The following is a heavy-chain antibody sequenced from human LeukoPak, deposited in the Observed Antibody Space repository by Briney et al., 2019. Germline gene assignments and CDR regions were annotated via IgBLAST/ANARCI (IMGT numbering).Heavy chain of an antibody. V-gene: IGHV1-69*13. Sequence: SVKVSCKASGGTFSSYAISWVRQAPGQGLEWMGVIIPIFGTANYAQKFQGRVTITADESTSTAYMELSSLRSEDTAVYYCAREGQAVPAAAYYYYGMDVWGQGTTVTVSS. D-gene: IGHD2-2*01. CDR3: AREGQAVPAAAYYYYGMDV. CDR1: GGTFSSYA. J-gene: IGHJ6*02. CDR2: IIPIFGTA.